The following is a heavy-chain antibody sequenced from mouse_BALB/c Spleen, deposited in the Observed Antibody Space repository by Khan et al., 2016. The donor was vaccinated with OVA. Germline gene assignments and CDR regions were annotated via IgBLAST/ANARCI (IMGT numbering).Heavy chain of an antibody. D-gene: IGHD2-14*01. V-gene: IGHV1-4*01. CDR1: GYTFTSYT. CDR2: INPSNGYT. CDR3: VRDGAYYRNDGWFAY. Sequence: QVHVKQSGAELARPGASVKMSCKASGYTFTSYTIHWIKLRPGQGLEWIGYINPSNGYTNYNQKFKDQATLTADKSSTTAYMQLSSLTSDDSAVYNWVRDGAYYRNDGWFAYWGQGTLVTVAA. J-gene: IGHJ3*01.